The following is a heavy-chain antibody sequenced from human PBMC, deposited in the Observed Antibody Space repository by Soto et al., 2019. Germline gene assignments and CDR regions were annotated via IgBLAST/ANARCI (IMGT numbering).Heavy chain of an antibody. D-gene: IGHD7-27*01. J-gene: IGHJ5*02. CDR3: ARDSLSGNWFDP. CDR2: IYHSGGT. Sequence: QLQLQESGSGLVKPSQTLSLTCAVSGGSISSGGYSWNRIRQLPGKGLEGIGYIYHSGGTLYNPSLKSRVTISVDKSRNQFSLTLTSVTAADTAVYYCARDSLSGNWFDPWGQGTLVTVSS. V-gene: IGHV4-30-2*06. CDR1: GGSISSGGYS.